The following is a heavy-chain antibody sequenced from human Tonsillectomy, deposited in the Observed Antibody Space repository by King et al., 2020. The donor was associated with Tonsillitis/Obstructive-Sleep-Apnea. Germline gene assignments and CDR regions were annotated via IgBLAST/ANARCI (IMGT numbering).Heavy chain of an antibody. CDR2: INHSGST. CDR3: ARGDIVVVTAIGGFYFDY. J-gene: IGHJ4*02. D-gene: IGHD2-21*02. CDR1: GGSFSGYY. Sequence: QVQLQQWGAGLLKPSETLSLTCAVYGGSFSGYYWSWIRQPPGKGLEWIGEINHSGSTNYNPSLKSRVTISVDTSKNQFSLKLSSGTAADTAVYYCARGDIVVVTAIGGFYFDYWGQGTLVTVSS. V-gene: IGHV4-34*01.